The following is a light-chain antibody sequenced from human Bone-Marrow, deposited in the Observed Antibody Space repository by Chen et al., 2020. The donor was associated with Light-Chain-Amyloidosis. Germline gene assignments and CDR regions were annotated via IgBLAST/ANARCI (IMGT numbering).Light chain of an antibody. CDR1: KLGDRY. J-gene: IGLJ2*01. CDR3: QAWDTSSAP. CDR2: QDN. V-gene: IGLV3-1*01. Sequence: SYELTQPPSLSVSPGQTARITCSGEKLGDRYACWYQQKPGQYPVLVIQQDNKRPSGIPERFSGATSGNIATLTISGTQTEDEAVYYCQAWDTSSAPFGGGTKLTV.